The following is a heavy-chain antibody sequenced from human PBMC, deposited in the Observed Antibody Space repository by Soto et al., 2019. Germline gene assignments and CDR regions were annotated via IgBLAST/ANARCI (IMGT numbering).Heavy chain of an antibody. CDR3: ARGVSWGWVWDYYYGMDV. V-gene: IGHV3-30-3*01. Sequence: PGGSLRLSCAASGFTFSSYAMHWVRQAPGKGLEWVAVISYDGSNKYYADSVKGRFTISRDNSKNTLYLQMNSLRAEDTAVYYCARGVSWGWVWDYYYGMDVWGQGTTVTVS. CDR2: ISYDGSNK. CDR1: GFTFSSYA. D-gene: IGHD7-27*01. J-gene: IGHJ6*02.